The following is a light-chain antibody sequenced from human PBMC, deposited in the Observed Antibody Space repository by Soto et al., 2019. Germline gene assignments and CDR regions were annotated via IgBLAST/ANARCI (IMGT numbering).Light chain of an antibody. V-gene: IGKV3-15*01. Sequence: ELVMTHSPATLSVSPGERATLSCRASQSVSSNLAWYQQKPGQAPRLLIYGASTRATGIPARFSGSGSGTEFTLTISSLQSEDFAFYYCQQCNNWPLTFGGGTKVDIK. CDR2: GAS. J-gene: IGKJ4*01. CDR3: QQCNNWPLT. CDR1: QSVSSN.